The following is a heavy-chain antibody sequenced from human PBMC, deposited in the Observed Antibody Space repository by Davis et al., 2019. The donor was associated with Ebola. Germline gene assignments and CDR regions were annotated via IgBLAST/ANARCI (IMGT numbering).Heavy chain of an antibody. V-gene: IGHV4-34*01. CDR3: ARASVVISANVGP. D-gene: IGHD2-21*01. CDR1: GGSSSGYF. J-gene: IGHJ5*02. Sequence: MPSETLSLTCGLSGGSSSGYFWTSIRPPPRIGLEWIGEIDHSGSTSYNPSLKSRITISLDTSRNQFSLRMYSVTTADTATYFCARASVVISANVGPWGQGTLVRVSP. CDR2: IDHSGST.